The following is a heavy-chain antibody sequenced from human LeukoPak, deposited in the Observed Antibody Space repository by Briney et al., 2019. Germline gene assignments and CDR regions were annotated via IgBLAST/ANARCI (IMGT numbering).Heavy chain of an antibody. CDR3: ARIYYFGDNNWRYFDN. D-gene: IGHD3-10*01. V-gene: IGHV3-7*01. J-gene: IGHJ4*02. CDR2: IDPDGSEK. CDR1: GFTFNSYW. Sequence: GGSLRLSCAASGFTFNSYWMSWVRQALGKGLEWVANIDPDGSEKQYGDSVKGRFTTSRDNAKNSLYLQMNSLRAEDTAIYYCARIYYFGDNNWRYFDNWGQGTLVTVSS.